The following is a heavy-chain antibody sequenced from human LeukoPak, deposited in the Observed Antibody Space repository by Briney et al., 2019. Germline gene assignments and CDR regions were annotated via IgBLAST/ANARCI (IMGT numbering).Heavy chain of an antibody. V-gene: IGHV2-5*01. CDR3: AHRRNPCGGNYFDY. J-gene: IGHJ4*02. CDR1: GFSLSTSGVG. D-gene: IGHD4-23*01. CDR2: IYWNDDK. Sequence: SGPTLVKHTQSLTLTCTFPGFSLSTSGVGVVWILEPPGKALEWFALIYWNDDKRYSPTLKSRLTITKDTSKNQVVLTMTNMDPVDTATYYCAHRRNPCGGNYFDYWGQGTLVTASS.